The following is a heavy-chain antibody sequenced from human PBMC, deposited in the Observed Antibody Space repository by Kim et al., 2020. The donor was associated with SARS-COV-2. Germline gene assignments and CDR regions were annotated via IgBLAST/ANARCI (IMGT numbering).Heavy chain of an antibody. CDR3: AKGEGYQLLTFDY. Sequence: GGSLRLSCAASGFTFSSYGMHWGRQAPGKGLEWVAVISYDGSNKYYADSVKGRFTISRDNSKNTLYLQMNSLRAEDTAVYYCAKGEGYQLLTFDYWGQGTLVTVSS. V-gene: IGHV3-30*18. CDR2: ISYDGSNK. CDR1: GFTFSSYG. J-gene: IGHJ4*02. D-gene: IGHD2-2*01.